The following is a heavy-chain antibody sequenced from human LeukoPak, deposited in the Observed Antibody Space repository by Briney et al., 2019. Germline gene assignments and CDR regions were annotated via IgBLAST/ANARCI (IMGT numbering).Heavy chain of an antibody. J-gene: IGHJ4*02. D-gene: IGHD6-19*01. Sequence: ASVKVSCKASGYTFTGYYMHWVRQAPGQGLEWMGWINPNSGGTNYAQKFQGRVTMTRDTSISTAYMELSRLRSDDTAVYYCARGRKIAVAAGGYYFDYWGQGTLVTVSS. CDR1: GYTFTGYY. CDR2: INPNSGGT. CDR3: ARGRKIAVAAGGYYFDY. V-gene: IGHV1-2*02.